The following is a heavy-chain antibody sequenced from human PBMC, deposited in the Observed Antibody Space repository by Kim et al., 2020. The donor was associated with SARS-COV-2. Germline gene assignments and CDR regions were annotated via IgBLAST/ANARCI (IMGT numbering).Heavy chain of an antibody. CDR2: GTA. J-gene: IGHJ4*02. CDR3: ASLRITMNS. D-gene: IGHD3-22*01. V-gene: IGHV1-69*01. Sequence: GTANSAQKFQGRVTITADESTSTAYMELSSLRSEDTAVYYCASLRITMNSWGQGTLVTVSS.